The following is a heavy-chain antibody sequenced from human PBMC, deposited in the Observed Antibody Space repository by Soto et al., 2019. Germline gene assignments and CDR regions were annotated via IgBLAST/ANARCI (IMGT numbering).Heavy chain of an antibody. CDR3: ASDYYDSSGYKLAC. J-gene: IGHJ4*02. CDR2: ISSSSSYI. Sequence: EVQLVESGGGLVKPGGSPRLSCAASGFTFSSYSMNWVRQAPGKGLEWVSSISSSSSYIYYADSVKGRFTISRDNAKNSLYLQMNSLRAEDTAVYYCASDYYDSSGYKLACWGQGTLVTVSS. V-gene: IGHV3-21*01. CDR1: GFTFSSYS. D-gene: IGHD3-22*01.